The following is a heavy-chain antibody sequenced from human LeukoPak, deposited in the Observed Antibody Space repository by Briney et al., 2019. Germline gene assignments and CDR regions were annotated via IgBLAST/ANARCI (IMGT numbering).Heavy chain of an antibody. CDR3: ARGGYNWNDHFYYYMDV. V-gene: IGHV3-21*05. CDR2: ISSSSSYI. D-gene: IGHD1-1*01. CDR1: GFTFSSYS. J-gene: IGHJ6*03. Sequence: GGSLRLSCAASGFTFSSYSMNWVCQAPGKGLEWVSYISSSSSYIYYADSVKGRFTISRDNAKNSLYLQMNSLRAEDTAVYYCARGGYNWNDHFYYYMDVWGQGTTVTVSS.